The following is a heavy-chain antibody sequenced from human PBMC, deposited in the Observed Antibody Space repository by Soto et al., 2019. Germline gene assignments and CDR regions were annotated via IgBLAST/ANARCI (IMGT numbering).Heavy chain of an antibody. J-gene: IGHJ4*02. V-gene: IGHV1-18*01. CDR2: ISAYNDNT. CDR1: GYTFTSYG. Sequence: GASVKLSCKASGYTFTSYGISWVRQAPGQGLEWMGWISAYNDNTKYAQKFQGRVTMTTDTSTTTAYMELRSLRSDDTAVYYCAREYCSNGVCYGVDYWGQGTLVTVSS. D-gene: IGHD2-8*01. CDR3: AREYCSNGVCYGVDY.